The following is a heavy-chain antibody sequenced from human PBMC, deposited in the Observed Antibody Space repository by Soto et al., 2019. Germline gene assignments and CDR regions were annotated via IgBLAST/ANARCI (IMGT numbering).Heavy chain of an antibody. Sequence: QVQLVQSGPEVKKPGASVKVSCKAYGYTFNNYAMHWVRQAPGQRLEWMGWINTGNGNTKYSQKFQGRVTITRDTTAASASTDDMEVSSMRSEDRAIYYCAGDSSGGASSAARYYYGMDVWGQGTTVTVSS. V-gene: IGHV1-3*04. CDR2: INTGNGNT. J-gene: IGHJ6*02. CDR1: GYTFNNYA. D-gene: IGHD3-22*01. CDR3: AGDSSGGASSAARYYYGMDV.